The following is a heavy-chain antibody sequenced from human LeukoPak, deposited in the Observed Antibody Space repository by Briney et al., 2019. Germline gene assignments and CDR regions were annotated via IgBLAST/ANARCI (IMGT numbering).Heavy chain of an antibody. V-gene: IGHV3-30*02. J-gene: IGHJ5*02. CDR1: GFTFSSYG. CDR3: AKVVPAAKSVVA. D-gene: IGHD2-2*01. CDR2: IRYDGSNK. Sequence: GGSLRLSCAASGFTFSSYGMHWVRQAPGKGLEWVAFIRYDGSNKYYADSVKGRFAISRDNPKNTLYLQMNSLRAEDTAVYYCAKVVPAAKSVVAWGQGTLVTVSS.